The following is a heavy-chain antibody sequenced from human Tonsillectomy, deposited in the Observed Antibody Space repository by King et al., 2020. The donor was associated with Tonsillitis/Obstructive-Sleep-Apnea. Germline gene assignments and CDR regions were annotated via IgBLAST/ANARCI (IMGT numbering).Heavy chain of an antibody. Sequence: VQLVESGGGVVQPGRSLRLSCAASGFSFSNYAMHWVRQAPGKGLEWVAVMWFDGSLSGKYYADSVEGRFTISRDNSKNTLYLQMSSLRDDDTAVYYCARGGGVSGVVIPFDYWGQGTLVTVSS. CDR3: ARGGGVSGVVIPFDY. V-gene: IGHV3-33*01. D-gene: IGHD3-3*01. CDR1: GFSFSNYA. J-gene: IGHJ4*02. CDR2: MWFDGSLSGK.